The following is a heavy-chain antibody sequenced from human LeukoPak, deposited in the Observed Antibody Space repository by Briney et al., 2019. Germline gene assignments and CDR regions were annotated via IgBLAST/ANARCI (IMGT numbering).Heavy chain of an antibody. CDR2: IYYSGIT. J-gene: IGHJ4*02. CDR3: ARGICLSAGIWFGESPVDYFDY. Sequence: SETLSLTCTVSGGSISSSTYYWGWIRQPPGRGLEWIGSIYYSGITHYNPSLKSRVTISGDTSKNQFSLKLSSVTAADTAVYYCARGICLSAGIWFGESPVDYFDYWGQGTLVTVSS. D-gene: IGHD3-10*01. V-gene: IGHV4-39*07. CDR1: GGSISSSTYY.